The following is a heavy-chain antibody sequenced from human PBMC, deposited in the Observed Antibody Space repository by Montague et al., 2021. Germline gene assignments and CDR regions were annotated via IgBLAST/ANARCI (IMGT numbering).Heavy chain of an antibody. Sequence: CAISGDSDAGDEPRCRSDEHTPELQLPWQLVSCLMSEKNNDYAEXVKSRITIDPDTSKHQFSLHLNSVTPEDTAVYYCARIPVGSKYYFDFWGQGTLGTVSS. CDR1: GDSDAGDEPR. CDR2: SCLMSEKNN. CDR3: ARIPVGSKYYFDF. D-gene: IGHD2-2*01. J-gene: IGHJ4*02. V-gene: IGHV6-1*01.